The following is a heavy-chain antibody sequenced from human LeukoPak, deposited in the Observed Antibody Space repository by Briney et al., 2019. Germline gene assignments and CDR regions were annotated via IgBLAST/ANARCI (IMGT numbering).Heavy chain of an antibody. CDR2: INGGNGIT. CDR1: GCSFFGHS. Sequence: ASVKVSCKASGCSFFGHSLHWVRQTPGQRLEWMGWINGGNGITKYSEKFEDRVTITRDTFASKTFMELSSLTFEDTAIYYCARDGDIIREWFDSWGQGTLVTVSS. J-gene: IGHJ5*01. D-gene: IGHD2-21*01. CDR3: ARDGDIIREWFDS. V-gene: IGHV1-3*01.